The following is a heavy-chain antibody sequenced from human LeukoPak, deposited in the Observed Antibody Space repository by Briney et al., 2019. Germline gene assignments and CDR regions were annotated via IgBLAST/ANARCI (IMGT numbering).Heavy chain of an antibody. CDR3: ARGGEYYDILTGYYRTAGFDY. CDR1: GYTFTSYD. J-gene: IGHJ4*02. Sequence: GASVKVSCKASGYTFTSYDINWVRQATGQRLEWMGWMNPNSGNTGYAQKFQGRVTMTRNTSISTAYMELSSLRSEDTAVYYCARGGEYYDILTGYYRTAGFDYWGQGTLVTVSS. CDR2: MNPNSGNT. D-gene: IGHD3-9*01. V-gene: IGHV1-8*01.